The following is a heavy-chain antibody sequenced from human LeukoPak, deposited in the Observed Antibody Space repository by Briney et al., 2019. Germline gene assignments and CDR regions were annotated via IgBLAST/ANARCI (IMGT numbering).Heavy chain of an antibody. V-gene: IGHV3-64*01. CDR3: AGSSLTQGNNWFDP. CDR2: ISSNGDAT. Sequence: GGSLRLSCAASGSTFSTFAMHWVRQAPGKGLEYVSAISSNGDATYYANPVKGRFTISRDNSKNTLFLQMGSLRIEDMAVYYCAGSSLTQGNNWFDPWGQGTLVTVSS. CDR1: GSTFSTFA. J-gene: IGHJ5*02. D-gene: IGHD3-10*01.